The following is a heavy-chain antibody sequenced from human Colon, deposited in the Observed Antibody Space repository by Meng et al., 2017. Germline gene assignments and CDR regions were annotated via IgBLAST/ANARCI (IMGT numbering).Heavy chain of an antibody. V-gene: IGHV4-4*02. CDR1: SGSISSSNW. J-gene: IGHJ4*02. CDR2: ISQSGTT. Sequence: QVPLRGWGPGLVKPSGTLSLTCAVASGSISSSNWWSWVRQPPGKGLEWIGEISQSGTTYYNPSLKSRVTITGDWSKNQFSLNLNSVTAADTALYYCVRQGMTSYSWGYWGQGTLVTVSS. CDR3: VRQGMTSYSWGY. D-gene: IGHD3-9*01.